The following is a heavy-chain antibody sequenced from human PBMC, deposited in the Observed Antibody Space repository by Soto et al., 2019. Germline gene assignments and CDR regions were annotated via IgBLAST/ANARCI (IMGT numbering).Heavy chain of an antibody. CDR3: ARGLAAGVYYYGMDV. CDR1: GGSFSGYY. Sequence: QVQLQQWGAGLLKPSETLSLTCAVYGGSFSGYYWSWIRQPPGKGLEWIGEINHSGSTNYNPSLKSRVTISVDTSKNQFSLKLSSVTAADTAVYYCARGLAAGVYYYGMDVWGQGTTVTVSS. J-gene: IGHJ6*02. CDR2: INHSGST. D-gene: IGHD6-13*01. V-gene: IGHV4-34*01.